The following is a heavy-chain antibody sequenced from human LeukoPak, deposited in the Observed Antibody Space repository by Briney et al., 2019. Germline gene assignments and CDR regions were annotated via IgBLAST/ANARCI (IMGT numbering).Heavy chain of an antibody. CDR1: GGSISSYY. CDR2: IYTSGST. CDR3: ARDPPGVPRNAFDI. V-gene: IGHV4-4*07. Sequence: SETLSLTCTVSGGSISSYYWSWIRQPAGKGLEWIGRIYTSGSTNYNPSLKSRVTMSVDTSKNQFSLKLSSVTAAETAVYYCARDPPGVPRNAFDIWGQGTMVTVSS. J-gene: IGHJ3*02. D-gene: IGHD3-10*01.